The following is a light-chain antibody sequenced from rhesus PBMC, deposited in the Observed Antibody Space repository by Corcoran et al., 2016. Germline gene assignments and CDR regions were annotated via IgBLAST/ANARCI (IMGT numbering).Light chain of an antibody. CDR2: MAS. CDR3: QHNYGTPYS. J-gene: IGKJ2*01. CDR1: ENVNNY. Sequence: DIQMTQSPSSLSASVGDRVTITCRTSENVNNYLNWYQQKPGKAPKLLIYMASTLQSGVPSRFSGSGSVTDYTFTISSLQSEDVATYYCQHNYGTPYSFGQGTKVEIK. V-gene: IGKV1-74*01.